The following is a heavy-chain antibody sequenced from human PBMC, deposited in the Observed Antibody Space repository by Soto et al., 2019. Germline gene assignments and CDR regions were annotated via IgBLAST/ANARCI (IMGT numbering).Heavy chain of an antibody. V-gene: IGHV3-23*01. CDR3: AKNGDFWSWGMDV. J-gene: IGHJ6*02. D-gene: IGHD3-3*01. CDR2: TSSSGDRT. Sequence: GGSLRLFCPASGFRFSTYPMSWCRHAPGKGLDWVAITSSSGDRTYYEDSVQGRFTISRDNSRNALNLQMNSMRAEDTAVYYCAKNGDFWSWGMDVWGQGTTVTVSS. CDR1: GFRFSTYP.